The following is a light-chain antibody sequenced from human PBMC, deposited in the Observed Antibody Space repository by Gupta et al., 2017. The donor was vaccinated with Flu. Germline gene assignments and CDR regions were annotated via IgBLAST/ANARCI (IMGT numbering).Light chain of an antibody. V-gene: IGKV1-16*02. CDR2: AAS. CDR3: QQYNSYPWA. J-gene: IGKJ1*01. Sequence: DSQMTPAPSSLSASVGNSVTITRRAYQGISKYLAWFQQKPGKAPKSLIYAASSLESGVPSKFSGSGSGTDFTLTISRLEAEDFGTYFCQQYNSYPWAFGQGTKVEIK. CDR1: QGISKY.